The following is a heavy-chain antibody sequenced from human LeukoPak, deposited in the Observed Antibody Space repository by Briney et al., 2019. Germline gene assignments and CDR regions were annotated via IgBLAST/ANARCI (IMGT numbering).Heavy chain of an antibody. Sequence: PSETLSLTCAVYGGSFSGYYWSWIRQPPGKGLEWIGEINHSGSTNYNPSLKSRVTISVDKSKNQFSLKLSSVTAADTAVYYCARKYCSSTSCYYYYYYGMDVSGQGTTVTVSS. CDR1: GGSFSGYY. CDR3: ARKYCSSTSCYYYYYYGMDV. J-gene: IGHJ6*02. CDR2: INHSGST. D-gene: IGHD2-2*01. V-gene: IGHV4-34*01.